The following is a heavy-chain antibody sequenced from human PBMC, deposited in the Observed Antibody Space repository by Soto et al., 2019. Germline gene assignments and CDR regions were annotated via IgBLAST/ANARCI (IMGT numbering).Heavy chain of an antibody. V-gene: IGHV4-59*01. CDR1: GGSISSYY. J-gene: IGHJ6*02. Sequence: PSETLSLTCTVSGGSISSYYWSWIRQPPGKGLKCIGYIYYSGSTNYNPSLKSRVTISVDTSKNQFSLKLSSVTAADTAVYYCARFSIVVVPAAMDYYYYGMDVWGQGTTVTVSS. D-gene: IGHD2-2*01. CDR2: IYYSGST. CDR3: ARFSIVVVPAAMDYYYYGMDV.